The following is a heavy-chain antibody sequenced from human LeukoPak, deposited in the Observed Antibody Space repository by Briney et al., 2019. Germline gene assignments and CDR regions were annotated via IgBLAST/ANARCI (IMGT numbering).Heavy chain of an antibody. CDR1: GGTFSSYA. D-gene: IGHD6-6*01. J-gene: IGHJ6*02. CDR3: ARDRGIAAPLYYYGMDV. V-gene: IGHV1-69*04. CDR2: IIPILGIA. Sequence: GASVKVSCKASGGTFSSYAISWVRQAPGQGLEWMGRIIPILGIANYAQKFQGRVTITADKSTSTAYMELSSLRSEDTAVYYCARDRGIAAPLYYYGMDVWGQGTTVTVSS.